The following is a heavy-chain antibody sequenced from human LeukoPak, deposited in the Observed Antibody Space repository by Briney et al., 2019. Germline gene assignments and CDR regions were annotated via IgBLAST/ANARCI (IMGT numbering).Heavy chain of an antibody. CDR2: IKQDGSEK. CDR1: GFTFSSYW. V-gene: IGHV3-7*01. CDR3: AKDRGDFPHYFDY. Sequence: PGGSLRLSCAASGFTFSSYWMSWVRQAPGKGLEWVANIKQDGSEKYYVDSVKGRFTISRDNSENTLYLQMNSLRPEDTAVYYCAKDRGDFPHYFDYWGQGTLVTVSS. J-gene: IGHJ4*02. D-gene: IGHD3-10*01.